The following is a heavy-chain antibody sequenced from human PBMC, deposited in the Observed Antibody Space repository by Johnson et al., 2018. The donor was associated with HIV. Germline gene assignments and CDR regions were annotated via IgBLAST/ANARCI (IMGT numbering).Heavy chain of an antibody. CDR1: GFTFDDYG. CDR2: VSGSGGRT. Sequence: VQLVESGGGVVRPGGSLRLSCAASGFTFDDYGMSWVRQAPGKGLEWVSAVSGSGGRTYYADSVKGRFTISRDNSKNTLYLQMNSLRAEDTAVDYCARDERRIAAAGTRGDAFDIWGQGTMVTVSS. J-gene: IGHJ3*02. CDR3: ARDERRIAAAGTRGDAFDI. V-gene: IGHV3-23*04. D-gene: IGHD6-13*01.